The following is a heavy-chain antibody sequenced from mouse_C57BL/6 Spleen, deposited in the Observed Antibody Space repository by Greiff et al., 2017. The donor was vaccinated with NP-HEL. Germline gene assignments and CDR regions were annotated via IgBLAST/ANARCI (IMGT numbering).Heavy chain of an antibody. CDR1: GFTFSDYY. V-gene: IGHV5-12*01. CDR2: ISNGGGST. J-gene: IGHJ2*01. Sequence: EVKLQESGGGLVQPGGSLKLSCAASGFTFSDYYMYWVRQTPEKRLEWVAYISNGGGSTYYPDTVKGRFTLSRDNAKNTLYLQMSRLKSEDTAKYYCARSPNWAYYFDYWGQGTTLTVSS. D-gene: IGHD4-1*01. CDR3: ARSPNWAYYFDY.